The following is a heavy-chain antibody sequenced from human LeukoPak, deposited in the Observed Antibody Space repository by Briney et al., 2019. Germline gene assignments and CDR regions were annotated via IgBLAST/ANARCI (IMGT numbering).Heavy chain of an antibody. J-gene: IGHJ4*02. Sequence: SVKVSCKASGGTFSSYAISWVRQAPGQGLEWMGGIIPIFGTANYAQKFQGRVTITADKSTSTAYMELSSLRSEDTAVYYCARAYYDYVWGSYRYTTHDYWGQGTLVTVSS. CDR3: ARAYYDYVWGSYRYTTHDY. V-gene: IGHV1-69*06. CDR1: GGTFSSYA. D-gene: IGHD3-16*02. CDR2: IIPIFGTA.